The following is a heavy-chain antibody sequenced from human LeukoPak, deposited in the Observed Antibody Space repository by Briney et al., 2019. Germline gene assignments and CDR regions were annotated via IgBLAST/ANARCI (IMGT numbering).Heavy chain of an antibody. CDR1: GFTFTTYW. CDR2: INSDGSST. D-gene: IGHD5-12*01. Sequence: GGSLRLSCAASGFTFTTYWMHWVRQAPGKGLVWVSHINSDGSSTNYADSVKGRFTISRDNAKNTLYLQMSSLRAEDTAVYYCAKGGATICDNWGQGTLVTVSS. CDR3: AKGGATICDN. V-gene: IGHV3-74*01. J-gene: IGHJ4*02.